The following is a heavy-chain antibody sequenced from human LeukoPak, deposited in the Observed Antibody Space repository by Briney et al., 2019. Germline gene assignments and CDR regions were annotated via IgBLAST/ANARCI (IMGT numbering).Heavy chain of an antibody. V-gene: IGHV1-18*01. CDR1: GYTFISYG. Sequence: ASVKASCKASGYTFISYGISWVRQAPGQGLEWMGWISAYNGNTNYAQKLQGRVTMTTDTSTSTAYMELRSLRSDDTAVYYCARDSVAYAYYYYMDVWGKGTTVTISS. J-gene: IGHJ6*03. CDR2: ISAYNGNT. CDR3: ARDSVAYAYYYYMDV. D-gene: IGHD6-19*01.